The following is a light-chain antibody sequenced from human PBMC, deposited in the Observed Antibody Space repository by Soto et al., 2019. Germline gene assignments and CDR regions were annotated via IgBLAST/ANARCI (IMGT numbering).Light chain of an antibody. J-gene: IGKJ4*01. V-gene: IGKV3-11*01. Sequence: EIVLTQSPAILSLSPRERATLSCRANQTVSTYLAWYQHKTGQAPRLLIYSASKRATGIPARFSGSGSGTDFTLTISSLEPEDFAFYYCQQRDSWPLTFGGGTKVDIK. CDR2: SAS. CDR3: QQRDSWPLT. CDR1: QTVSTY.